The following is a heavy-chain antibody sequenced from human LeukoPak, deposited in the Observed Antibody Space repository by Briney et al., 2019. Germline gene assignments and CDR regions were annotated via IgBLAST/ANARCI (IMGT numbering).Heavy chain of an antibody. D-gene: IGHD2-2*01. CDR3: ARERRLYCSSTSCYEDFDY. CDR1: GFTFSTYW. V-gene: IGHV3-74*01. Sequence: GESLKISCAASGFTFSTYWMHWVRQAPGKGLVWVSRINSDGSNTRNADSVKGRFTISRDNAKNTLYLQMNSLRAEDTAVYYCARERRLYCSSTSCYEDFDYWGQGTLVTVSS. CDR2: INSDGSNT. J-gene: IGHJ4*02.